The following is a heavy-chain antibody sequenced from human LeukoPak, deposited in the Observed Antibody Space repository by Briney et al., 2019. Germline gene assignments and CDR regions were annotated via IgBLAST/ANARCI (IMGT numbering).Heavy chain of an antibody. CDR2: ISYDGSVK. CDR3: VIDVHPINGYTYDDGH. D-gene: IGHD5-24*01. Sequence: GRSLGLSCAASGFAFTTYTMHWARQATGKGREGVTLISYDGSVKLYADSVKGRFTISRDNSKNTIYLQMNSVRAEDTAVYYCVIDVHPINGYTYDDGHWGQGTLVTVSS. V-gene: IGHV3-30*04. J-gene: IGHJ4*02. CDR1: GFAFTTYT.